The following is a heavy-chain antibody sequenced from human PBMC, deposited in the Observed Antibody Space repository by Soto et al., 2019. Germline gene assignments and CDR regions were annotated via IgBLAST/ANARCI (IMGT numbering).Heavy chain of an antibody. CDR2: ISASGDNT. CDR1: GFTFNRYG. Sequence: PGGSLRLSCAASGFTFNRYGMSWVRQAPGKGLEWVSAISASGDNTYYADPVKGRFTISRDSSNNTLYLQMNSLRADDTALYYCVKLRLELLYLDSWGLGALVTVSS. CDR3: VKLRLELLYLDS. J-gene: IGHJ4*02. D-gene: IGHD1-7*01. V-gene: IGHV3-23*01.